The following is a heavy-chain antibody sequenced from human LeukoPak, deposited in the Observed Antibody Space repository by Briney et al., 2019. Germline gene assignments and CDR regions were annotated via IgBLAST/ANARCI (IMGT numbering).Heavy chain of an antibody. CDR3: ARYGVYRGMDV. J-gene: IGHJ6*02. V-gene: IGHV4-59*01. CDR2: MYYSEST. CDR1: GGSISGYY. Sequence: SETLSLTCTVSGGSISGYYWSWIRQPPGKGLEWIGYMYYSESTSYNPSLKGRVTISVDTSKNQFSLKLSSVTAADTAVYYCARYGVYRGMDVWGQGTTVTVSS. D-gene: IGHD5-12*01.